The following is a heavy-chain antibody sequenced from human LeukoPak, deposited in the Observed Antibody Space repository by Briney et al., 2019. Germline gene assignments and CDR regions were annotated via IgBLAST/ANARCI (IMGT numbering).Heavy chain of an antibody. CDR2: ISYDGSNK. J-gene: IGHJ4*02. D-gene: IGHD1-26*01. CDR3: AKEGGSYYDFDY. V-gene: IGHV3-30*18. Sequence: GGSLRLSCAASGFTFSSYGMHWVRQAPGKGLEWVAVISYDGSNKYYADSVKGRFTISRDNSKNALYLQMNSLRAEDTAVYYCAKEGGSYYDFDYWGQGTLVTVSS. CDR1: GFTFSSYG.